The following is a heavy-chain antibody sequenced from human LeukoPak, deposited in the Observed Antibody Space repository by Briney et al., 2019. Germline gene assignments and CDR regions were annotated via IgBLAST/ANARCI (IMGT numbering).Heavy chain of an antibody. CDR1: GGTFSSYA. CDR2: IIPIFGTA. Sequence: GASVKVSCKASGGTFSSYAISWVRQAPGQGLEWMGGIIPIFGTANYAQKFQGRVTITADESTSTAYMELSSLRSEDTAVYYCANGNWNEGFDYWGQGTLVTVPS. V-gene: IGHV1-69*13. J-gene: IGHJ4*02. D-gene: IGHD1-1*01. CDR3: ANGNWNEGFDY.